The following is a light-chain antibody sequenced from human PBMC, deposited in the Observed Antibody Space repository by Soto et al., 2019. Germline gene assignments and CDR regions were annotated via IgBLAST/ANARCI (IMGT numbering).Light chain of an antibody. CDR2: GAS. J-gene: IGKJ2*01. V-gene: IGKV3-15*01. Sequence: EIVLTQSPASLSVSPGERATLSCRASQRISNNLAWYQQRAGQAPRLLVYGASTRATGISERFSGSGSGTEFTLTISGLQPEDFAVYYCQQYNNWPPAYTFGQGTKVDI. CDR3: QQYNNWPPAYT. CDR1: QRISNN.